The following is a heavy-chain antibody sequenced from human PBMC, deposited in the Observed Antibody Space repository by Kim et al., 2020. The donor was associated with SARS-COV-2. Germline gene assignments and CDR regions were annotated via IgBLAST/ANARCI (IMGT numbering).Heavy chain of an antibody. J-gene: IGHJ4*02. D-gene: IGHD4-17*01. Sequence: KYGQKVKGRVSMTKDKDTNTAYMELWRLRSDDTAMYYCARGAYGDVSFDYWGQGTLVTVSS. V-gene: IGHV1-18*01. CDR3: ARGAYGDVSFDY.